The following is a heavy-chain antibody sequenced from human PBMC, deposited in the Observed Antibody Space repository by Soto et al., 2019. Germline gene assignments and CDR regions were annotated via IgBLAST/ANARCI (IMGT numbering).Heavy chain of an antibody. D-gene: IGHD5-18*01. V-gene: IGHV4-39*07. Sequence: SETLSLTCTVSGGSISSSSYYWGWIRQPPGKGLEWIGSIYYSGSTYYNPSLKSRVTISVDTSKNQFSLKLSSVTAADTAVYYCARNGYSYGPNWFDPWGQGTLVTVSS. J-gene: IGHJ5*02. CDR3: ARNGYSYGPNWFDP. CDR1: GGSISSSSYY. CDR2: IYYSGST.